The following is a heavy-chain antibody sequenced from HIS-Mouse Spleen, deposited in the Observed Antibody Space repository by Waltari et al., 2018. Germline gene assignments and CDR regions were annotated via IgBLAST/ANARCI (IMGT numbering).Heavy chain of an antibody. Sequence: QVQLVGSGGGGVRPGRSLRRSCASSGITFSSSSMHGVRQASGKGLEWVEVISYDGSNKYYADSVKGRFTISRDNSKNTLYLQMNSLRAEDTAVYYCARVNGIAVAGTDAFDIWGQGTMVTVSS. CDR3: ARVNGIAVAGTDAFDI. CDR1: GITFSSSS. V-gene: IGHV3-30-3*01. J-gene: IGHJ3*02. CDR2: ISYDGSNK. D-gene: IGHD6-19*01.